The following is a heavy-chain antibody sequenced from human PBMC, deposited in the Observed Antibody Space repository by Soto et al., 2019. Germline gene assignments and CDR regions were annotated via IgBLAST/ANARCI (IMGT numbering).Heavy chain of an antibody. CDR1: DESFSGCF. J-gene: IGHJ4*02. V-gene: IGHV4-34*01. Sequence: PSETLSLTCAVFDESFSGCFWTWIRQSPGKGLEWIGEINHSGSTNYNPSLKSRVTISIDTSKNQFSLKLSSVTAADTAVYYCARDPRVRGVTENYFDYWGQGTLVTVSS. CDR3: ARDPRVRGVTENYFDY. D-gene: IGHD3-10*01. CDR2: INHSGST.